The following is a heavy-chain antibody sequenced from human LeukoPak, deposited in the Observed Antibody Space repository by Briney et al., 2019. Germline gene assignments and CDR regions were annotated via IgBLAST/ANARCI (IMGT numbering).Heavy chain of an antibody. CDR3: AKALFGIYFDY. D-gene: IGHD2-21*01. V-gene: IGHV3-23*01. CDR2: ISDSGGST. J-gene: IGHJ4*02. CDR1: GFTFRSDA. Sequence: PGGSLRLSCAASGFTFRSDAMSWVRQAPGKGLRWVSGISDSGGSTYYADSVKGRFTISRDNSRNTLYLQMNSLRVEDTAVYYCAKALFGIYFDYWGQGNLVTVSS.